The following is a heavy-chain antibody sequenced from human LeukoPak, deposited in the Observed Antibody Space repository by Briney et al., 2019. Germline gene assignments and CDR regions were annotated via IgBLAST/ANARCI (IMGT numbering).Heavy chain of an antibody. CDR1: GGSIRGYY. Sequence: SETLSITCTVSGGSIRGYYWSWIRQPAGKGLEWIGRIYTNGSTNYNPSLRSRVTMSLDTSKNQFSLKLTSVTAADTAVYHCARSDFWSGYRFDYWGQGTLVTVSS. D-gene: IGHD3-3*01. CDR2: IYTNGST. V-gene: IGHV4-4*07. J-gene: IGHJ4*02. CDR3: ARSDFWSGYRFDY.